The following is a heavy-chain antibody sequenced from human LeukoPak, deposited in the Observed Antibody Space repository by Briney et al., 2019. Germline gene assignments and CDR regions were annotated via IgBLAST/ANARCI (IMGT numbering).Heavy chain of an antibody. CDR3: AKDQPLGVVAD. D-gene: IGHD2-2*01. CDR1: GFTFSSYA. V-gene: IGHV3-23*01. CDR2: ISGSGGST. Sequence: GGSLGLSCAASGFTFSSYAMSWVRQAPGKGLEWVSAISGSGGSTYYADSVKGRFTFSRDNSKNTLYLQMNSLRAEDTAVYYCAKDQPLGVVADWGQGTLVTVSS. J-gene: IGHJ4*02.